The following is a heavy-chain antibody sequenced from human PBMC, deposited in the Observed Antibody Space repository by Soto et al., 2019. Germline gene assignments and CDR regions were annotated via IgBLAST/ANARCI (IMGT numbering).Heavy chain of an antibody. J-gene: IGHJ4*02. CDR1: GGSISSSSYY. Sequence: SETLSLTCTVSGGSISSSSYYWGWIRQPPGKGLEWIGSIYYSGSTYYNPSLKSRVTISVDTSKNQFSLKLSSVTAADTAVYYCARRARIAADYYFDYWGQGTLVTVSS. CDR3: ARRARIAADYYFDY. CDR2: IYYSGST. V-gene: IGHV4-39*01. D-gene: IGHD6-6*01.